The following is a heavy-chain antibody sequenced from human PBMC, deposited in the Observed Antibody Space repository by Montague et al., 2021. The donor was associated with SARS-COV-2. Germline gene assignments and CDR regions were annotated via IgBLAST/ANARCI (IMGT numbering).Heavy chain of an antibody. D-gene: IGHD6-19*01. CDR1: GESIDRDTYY. Sequence: SETLSLTCIVSGESIDRDTYYWGWIRQSPGKGREWIGSLSSSGSTYYNPSLRSRVTISMDTSKNHFSLKVNSVTATDTAVYFCARPGGVSGWFYFDDWGQGTLVSVSS. J-gene: IGHJ4*02. CDR3: ARPGGVSGWFYFDD. CDR2: LSSSGST. V-gene: IGHV4-39*02.